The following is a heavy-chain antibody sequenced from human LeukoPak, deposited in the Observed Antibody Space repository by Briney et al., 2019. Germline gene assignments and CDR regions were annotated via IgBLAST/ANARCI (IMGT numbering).Heavy chain of an antibody. V-gene: IGHV5-51*01. Sequence: GESLQISCKGSGYSFTSYWIGWVRQMPGNSLEWMGIIYPGDSDSRYSPSFQGQVTFSADQSISTAYLQWSSLQSPDTATDYCARLDKFVDYWGQGALVTVSS. CDR1: GYSFTSYW. CDR3: ARLDKFVDY. CDR2: IYPGDSDS. J-gene: IGHJ4*02. D-gene: IGHD3-10*01.